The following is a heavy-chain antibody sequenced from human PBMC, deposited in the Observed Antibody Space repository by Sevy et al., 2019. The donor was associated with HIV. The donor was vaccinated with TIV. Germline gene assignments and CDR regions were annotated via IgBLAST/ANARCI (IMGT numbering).Heavy chain of an antibody. CDR2: ISGGGGGT. V-gene: IGHV3-23*01. D-gene: IGHD6-13*01. Sequence: GGSLRLSCAASGFTFNNYAMSWVRQAPGKGLEGKGLEWVSTISGGGGGTYYADSVRGGFTIYRDNSKNTLYLQVNSLRVEDTAVYYCAKHYIHDIADGWYFDLWGRGTLVTVSS. CDR1: GFTFNNYA. CDR3: AKHYIHDIADGWYFDL. J-gene: IGHJ2*01.